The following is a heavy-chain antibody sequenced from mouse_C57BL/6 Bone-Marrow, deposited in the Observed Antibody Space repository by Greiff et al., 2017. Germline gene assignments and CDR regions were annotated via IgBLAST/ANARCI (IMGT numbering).Heavy chain of an antibody. D-gene: IGHD2-4*01. CDR2: IYTGNGYT. Sequence: EVQGVESGAELVRPGASVKMSCKTSGYTFTSYGINWVKQRPGQGLEWIGCIYTGNGYTEYNEKFKGKATLTSDTSSSTAYMQLSSLTSEDSAISSCACARDYDPWPFAYWGQGTRVTVSA. CDR1: GYTFTSYG. CDR3: ACARDYDPWPFAY. J-gene: IGHJ3*01. V-gene: IGHV1-58*01.